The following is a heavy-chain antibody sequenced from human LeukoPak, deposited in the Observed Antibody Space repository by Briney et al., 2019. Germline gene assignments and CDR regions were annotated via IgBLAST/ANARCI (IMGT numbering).Heavy chain of an antibody. CDR3: ARGMAYSSGWFPFDY. CDR1: EFTFSSYW. CDR2: INSDGSST. Sequence: GGSLRLSCVASEFTFSSYWMHWVRQAPGKGLAWVSRINSDGSSTSYADSVKGRFTISRDNAKNAFYLQMNSLRAEDTAVYYCARGMAYSSGWFPFDYWGQGSLVTVSS. V-gene: IGHV3-74*01. D-gene: IGHD6-19*01. J-gene: IGHJ4*02.